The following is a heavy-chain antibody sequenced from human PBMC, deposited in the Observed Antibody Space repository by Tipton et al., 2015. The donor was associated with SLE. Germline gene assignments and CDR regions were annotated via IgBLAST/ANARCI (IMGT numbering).Heavy chain of an antibody. CDR3: ARDTTSGYYGMDV. Sequence: SLRLSCAASGFTVSSNYMSWVRQAPGKGLEWASVIYSGGSTYYADSVKGRFTISRDNSKNTLYLQMNSLRAEDTAVYYCARDTTSGYYGMDVWGQGTTVTVSS. D-gene: IGHD3-10*01. CDR1: GFTVSSNY. J-gene: IGHJ6*02. CDR2: IYSGGST. V-gene: IGHV3-53*05.